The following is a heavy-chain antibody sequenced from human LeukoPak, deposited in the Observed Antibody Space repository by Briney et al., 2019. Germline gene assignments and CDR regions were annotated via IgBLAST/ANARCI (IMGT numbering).Heavy chain of an antibody. V-gene: IGHV4-59*01. CDR2: IYYSGST. Sequence: PSETLSLTRTVSGGSISSYYWSWIRQPPGKGLEWIGYIYYSGSTNYNPSLKSRVSISVDTSKNQFSLKLTSVTTADTAVYYCTRGTAVYGGNSPYYFDYWGQGTLVTVSS. CDR1: GGSISSYY. J-gene: IGHJ4*02. CDR3: TRGTAVYGGNSPYYFDY. D-gene: IGHD4-23*01.